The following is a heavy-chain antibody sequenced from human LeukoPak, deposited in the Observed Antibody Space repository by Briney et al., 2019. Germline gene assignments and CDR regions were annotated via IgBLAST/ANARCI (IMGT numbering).Heavy chain of an antibody. Sequence: TLSLTCAVSVVTTCGDYTTWVRQRPGQGLEWIGSAYHSGRTNYNPSLKSRVTISVDTSKNQFSLKLSSVTAADTAMYYCATVKPPVYYFDSWGRGTLVTVSS. CDR1: VVTTCGDY. J-gene: IGHJ4*02. CDR3: ATVKPPVYYFDS. D-gene: IGHD2/OR15-2a*01. V-gene: IGHV4-59*08. CDR2: AYHSGRT.